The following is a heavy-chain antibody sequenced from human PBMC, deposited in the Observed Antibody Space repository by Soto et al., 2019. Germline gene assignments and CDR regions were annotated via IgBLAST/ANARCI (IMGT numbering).Heavy chain of an antibody. D-gene: IGHD2-8*01. Sequence: ASVKVSCKASGYSFTDYHIHWVRQAPGQGLEWLGRINPKSGGTSTAQKFQGWVTMTTDTSISTASMELTRLTSDDTAVYYCARGDSTDCSNGVCSFFYNHDMDVWGQGTTVTVSS. CDR3: ARGDSTDCSNGVCSFFYNHDMDV. CDR2: INPKSGGT. J-gene: IGHJ6*02. CDR1: GYSFTDYH. V-gene: IGHV1-2*04.